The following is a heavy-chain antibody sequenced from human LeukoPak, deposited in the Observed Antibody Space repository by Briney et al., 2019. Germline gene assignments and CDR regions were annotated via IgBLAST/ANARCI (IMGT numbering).Heavy chain of an antibody. CDR1: GGSISSYY. J-gene: IGHJ6*03. D-gene: IGHD1-7*01. CDR2: IYYSGST. Sequence: SETLSLTCTVSGGSISSYYWSWIRQPPGKGLEWIGYIYYSGSTNYNPSLKSRVTISVDTSKNQFSLKLSSVTAADTAVYYCARGEKELELPLAAATYYYYYMVVWGKGTTVTVSS. V-gene: IGHV4-59*01. CDR3: ARGEKELELPLAAATYYYYYMVV.